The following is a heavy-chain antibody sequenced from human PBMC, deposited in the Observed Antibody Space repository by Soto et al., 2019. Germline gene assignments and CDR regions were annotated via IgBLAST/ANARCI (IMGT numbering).Heavy chain of an antibody. CDR3: AKVRVPMIVVVIDAFDI. Sequence: EVQLLESGGGLVQPGGSLRLSCAASGFTFSSYAMSWVRQAPGKELEWVSAISGSGGSTYYADSVKGRFTISRDNSKNTLYLQMNSLRAEDTAVYYCAKVRVPMIVVVIDAFDIWGQGTMVTVSS. J-gene: IGHJ3*02. CDR2: ISGSGGST. D-gene: IGHD3-22*01. V-gene: IGHV3-23*01. CDR1: GFTFSSYA.